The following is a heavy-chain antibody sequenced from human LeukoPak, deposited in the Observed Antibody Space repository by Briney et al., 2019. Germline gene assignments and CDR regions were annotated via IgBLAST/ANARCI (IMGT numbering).Heavy chain of an antibody. V-gene: IGHV3-11*04. CDR2: ISSSGSTI. D-gene: IGHD3-22*01. J-gene: IGHJ4*02. CDR1: GFTFSDYY. CDR3: ARDRENYYDSSGYPLCDY. Sequence: GGSLRLSCAASGFTFSDYYMSWIRQAPGKGLEWVSYISSSGSTIYYADSVKGRFTISRDNAKNSLYLQMNSLRAEDTAVYYCARDRENYYDSSGYPLCDYWGQGTLVTVSS.